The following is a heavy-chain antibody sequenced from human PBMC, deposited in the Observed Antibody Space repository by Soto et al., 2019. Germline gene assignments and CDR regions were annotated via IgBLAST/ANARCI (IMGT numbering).Heavy chain of an antibody. V-gene: IGHV1-2*02. CDR2: INPDSGAT. J-gene: IGHJ4*02. CDR3: ARGDYGTGGYPFPYFDY. CDR1: GYSFTGYY. D-gene: IGHD2-8*02. Sequence: HEHLVQSGAEVKRPGASLKVSCKASGYSFTGYYIHWVRQAPGQGLEWMGWINPDSGATNYAQNFQGRVTLTSDTSICTASMDLPSLTSDDTAVYYCARGDYGTGGYPFPYFDYWGQGTLVIVSS.